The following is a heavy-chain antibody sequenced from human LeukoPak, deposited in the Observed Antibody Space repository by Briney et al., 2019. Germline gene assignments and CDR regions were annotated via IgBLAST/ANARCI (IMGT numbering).Heavy chain of an antibody. D-gene: IGHD6-13*01. CDR1: GFTFSSYG. CDR3: ARDSRYSSSWTDY. Sequence: PGRSLRLSYAASGFTFSSYGMHWVRQAPGKGLEWVAVIWYDGSNKYYADSVKGRFTISRDNSKNTLYLQMNSLRAEDTAVYYCARDSRYSSSWTDYWGQGTLVTVSS. J-gene: IGHJ4*02. V-gene: IGHV3-33*01. CDR2: IWYDGSNK.